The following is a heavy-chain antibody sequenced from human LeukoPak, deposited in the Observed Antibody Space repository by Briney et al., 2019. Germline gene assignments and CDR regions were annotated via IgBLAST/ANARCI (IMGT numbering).Heavy chain of an antibody. D-gene: IGHD4-17*01. CDR1: GFSFSSYG. CDR3: ASSYGDYRYYFDY. Sequence: GGSLRLSCAASGFSFSSYGMNWVRQAPGKGLEWVSYISSSSTIYYADSVKGRFTISRDNAKNSLYLQMNSLRDEDTAVYYCASSYGDYRYYFDYWGQGTLVTVSS. V-gene: IGHV3-48*02. CDR2: ISSSSTI. J-gene: IGHJ4*02.